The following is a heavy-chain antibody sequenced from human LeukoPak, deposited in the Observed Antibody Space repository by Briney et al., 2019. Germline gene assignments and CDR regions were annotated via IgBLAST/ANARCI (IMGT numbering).Heavy chain of an antibody. J-gene: IGHJ5*02. CDR1: GYTFAGYY. Sequence: GASVKVSCKASGYTFAGYYMHWVRQAPGQGLEWMGWINPNSGGTNYAQKFQGRVPMTRDTSISTAYMELSRLRSDDTAVYYCARRRTRGNWFDPWGQGTLVTVSS. V-gene: IGHV1-2*02. CDR2: INPNSGGT. CDR3: ARRRTRGNWFDP. D-gene: IGHD2-2*01.